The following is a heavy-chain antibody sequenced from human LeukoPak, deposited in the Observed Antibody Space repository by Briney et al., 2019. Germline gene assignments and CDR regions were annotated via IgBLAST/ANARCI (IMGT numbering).Heavy chain of an antibody. D-gene: IGHD2-2*01. CDR1: GGSINGGGYY. CDR3: ARGADAHKVAY. V-gene: IGHV4-31*11. CDR2: IHPTGNL. J-gene: IGHJ4*02. Sequence: PSQTLSLTCAVAGGSINGGGYYWNWVRQHPGKGLEWVGCIHPTGNLYYNPSLTGRSTISVDTSKSYFSLNLTSVTAADTAVYYCARGADAHKVAYWSQGTLVTVSS.